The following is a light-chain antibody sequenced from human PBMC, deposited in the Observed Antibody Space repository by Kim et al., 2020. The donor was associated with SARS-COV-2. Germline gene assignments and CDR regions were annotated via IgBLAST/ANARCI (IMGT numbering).Light chain of an antibody. CDR1: QSVDTW. J-gene: IGKJ2*01. CDR3: QHYIRLPYT. V-gene: IGKV1-5*03. Sequence: SAAVGDRVNITSRTSQSVDTWLAWNQQKRGKAPNLLIYQAASLQIRIPSRFSSSGSEAKFTLTINSLQPEDFATYYCQHYIRLPYTFGEGTKLEI. CDR2: QAA.